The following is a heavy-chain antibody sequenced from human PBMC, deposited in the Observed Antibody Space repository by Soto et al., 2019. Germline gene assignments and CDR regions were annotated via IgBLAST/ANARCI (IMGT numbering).Heavy chain of an antibody. D-gene: IGHD3-22*01. CDR2: IKQDGSEK. V-gene: IGHV3-7*01. CDR3: ARQTGYHDSSGYYWYYYYYGMDV. J-gene: IGHJ6*02. CDR1: GFTFSSYW. Sequence: GGSLRLSCAASGFTFSSYWMSWVRQAPGKGLEWVANIKQDGSEKYYVDSVKGRFTISRDNAKSSLYLQMNSLRAEDTAVYYCARQTGYHDSSGYYWYYYYYGMDVWGQGTTVTVSS.